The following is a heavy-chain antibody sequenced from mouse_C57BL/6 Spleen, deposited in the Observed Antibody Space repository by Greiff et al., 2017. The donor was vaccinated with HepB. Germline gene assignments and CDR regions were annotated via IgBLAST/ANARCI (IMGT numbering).Heavy chain of an antibody. CDR1: GYSITSGYY. CDR2: ISYDGSN. J-gene: IGHJ2*01. V-gene: IGHV3-6*01. Sequence: EVKLMESGPGLVKPSQSLSLTCSVTGYSITSGYYWNWIRQFPGNKLEWMGYISYDGSNNYNPSLKNRISITRDTSKNQFFLKLNSVTTEDTATYYCARDPDSSGYFDYWGQGTTLTVSS. CDR3: ARDPDSSGYFDY. D-gene: IGHD3-2*02.